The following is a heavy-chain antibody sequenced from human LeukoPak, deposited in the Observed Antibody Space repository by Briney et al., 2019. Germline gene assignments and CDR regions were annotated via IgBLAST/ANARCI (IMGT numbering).Heavy chain of an antibody. CDR3: ARDLHYYYYYMDV. CDR2: IKQDGSEK. V-gene: IGHV3-7*01. J-gene: IGHJ6*03. Sequence: PGGSLRLSCAASGFTFSRYSMSWVRQAPGKGLEWVANIKQDGSEKYYVDSVKGRFTISRDNAKNSLYLQMNSLRAEDTAVYYCARDLHYYYYYMDVWGKGTTVTASS. CDR1: GFTFSRYS.